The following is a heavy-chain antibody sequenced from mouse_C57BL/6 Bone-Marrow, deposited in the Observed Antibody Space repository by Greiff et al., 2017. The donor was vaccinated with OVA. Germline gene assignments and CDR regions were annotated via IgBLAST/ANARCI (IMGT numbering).Heavy chain of an antibody. CDR1: GFTFSDYY. Sequence: EVKVVESGGGLVQPGGSLKLSCAASGFTFSDYYMCWVRQTPEKRLEWVAYISNGGGSTYYPDTVKGRFTISRDNAKNTLYLQMTRLKSEDTAMYYCARPRAYWGQGTLVTVSS. CDR3: ARPRAY. CDR2: ISNGGGST. D-gene: IGHD3-1*01. V-gene: IGHV5-12*01. J-gene: IGHJ3*01.